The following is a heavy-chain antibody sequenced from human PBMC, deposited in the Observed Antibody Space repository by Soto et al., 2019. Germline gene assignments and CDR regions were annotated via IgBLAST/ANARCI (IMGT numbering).Heavy chain of an antibody. CDR3: ARCGYDWGYYYYYMDV. CDR2: IYYSGST. D-gene: IGHD5-12*01. J-gene: IGHJ6*03. V-gene: IGHV4-59*08. CDR1: GGSISSYY. Sequence: SETLSLTCTVSGGSISSYYWSWIRQPPGKGLEWIGYIYYSGSTNYNPSLKSRVTISVDTSKNQFSLKLSPVTAADTAEYYCARCGYDWGYYYYYMDVWGKGTTVTVSS.